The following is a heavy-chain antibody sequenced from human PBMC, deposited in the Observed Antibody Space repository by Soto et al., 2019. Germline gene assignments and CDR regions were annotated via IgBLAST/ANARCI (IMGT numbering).Heavy chain of an antibody. J-gene: IGHJ5*01. Sequence: PGVSLRLSCVASGFTFSRYGMNWLRQAPGKGLEWVASISSSTSYVYYADSVKGRFSTSRDNAKNILYLEMYALRTEDTAVYYCARDPSEGRVGNWFESWGQGTLVTVSS. V-gene: IGHV3-21*06. CDR3: ARDPSEGRVGNWFES. CDR2: ISSSTSYV. CDR1: GFTFSRYG. D-gene: IGHD2-2*01.